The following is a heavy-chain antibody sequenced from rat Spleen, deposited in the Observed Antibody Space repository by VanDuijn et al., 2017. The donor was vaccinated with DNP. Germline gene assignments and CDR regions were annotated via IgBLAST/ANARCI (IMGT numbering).Heavy chain of an antibody. CDR3: ARWLGYGGSPGFAY. V-gene: IGHV1-43*01. J-gene: IGHJ3*01. CDR1: GYTFTTYY. Sequence: QVQLQQSGAELAEPGSSVKISCKASGYTFTTYYISWIKQTTGQDREYIGYINTGSGGTNYNEKFKGKATLTVDKSSSTAFMQLSSLTPDDSAVYYCARWLGYGGSPGFAYWGQGTLVTVSS. D-gene: IGHD1-11*01. CDR2: INTGSGGT.